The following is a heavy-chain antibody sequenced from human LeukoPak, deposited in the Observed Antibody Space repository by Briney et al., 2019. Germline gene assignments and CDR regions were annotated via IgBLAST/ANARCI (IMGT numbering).Heavy chain of an antibody. J-gene: IGHJ4*02. D-gene: IGHD2-15*01. CDR3: ARDGGGGLDY. CDR2: ISGSGAYT. CDR1: GFTFDSCA. V-gene: IGHV3-23*01. Sequence: GGSLRLSCAASGFTFDSCAMSWVRQSPGKGLEWVSGISGSGAYTYYADSVKGRFTISRDNAKNSLYLQMNSLRAEDTAVYYCARDGGGGLDYWGQGTLVTVSS.